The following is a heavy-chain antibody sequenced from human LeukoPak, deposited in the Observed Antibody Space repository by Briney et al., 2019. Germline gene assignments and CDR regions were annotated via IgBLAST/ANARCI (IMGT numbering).Heavy chain of an antibody. J-gene: IGHJ4*02. V-gene: IGHV3-20*04. D-gene: IGHD5-24*01. CDR1: GFTFSSYA. CDR2: IDWNGGST. Sequence: PGGSLRLSCAASGFTFSSYAMSWVRQAPGKGLEWVSAIDWNGGSTGYADSVKGRFTISRDNAKNSLYLQMHSLRAEDTALYYCARGRDGYYYFDYWGQGTLVTVSS. CDR3: ARGRDGYYYFDY.